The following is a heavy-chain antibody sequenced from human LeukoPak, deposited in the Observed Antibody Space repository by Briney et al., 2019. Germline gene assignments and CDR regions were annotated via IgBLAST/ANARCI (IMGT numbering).Heavy chain of an antibody. CDR3: ARGSLWFGELFRLDY. CDR2: IYHSGST. Sequence: SGTLSLTCAVSGGSISSSNWWSWVRQPPGKGLEWIGEIYHSGSTNYNPSLKSRVTISVDTSKNQFSLKLSSVTAADTAVYYCARGSLWFGELFRLDYWGQGTLVTVSS. V-gene: IGHV4-4*02. D-gene: IGHD3-10*01. CDR1: GGSISSSNW. J-gene: IGHJ4*02.